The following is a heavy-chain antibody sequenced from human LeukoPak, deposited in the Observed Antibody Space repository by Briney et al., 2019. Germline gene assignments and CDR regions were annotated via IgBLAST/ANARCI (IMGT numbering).Heavy chain of an antibody. CDR3: AKSQAKYCSGGSCYSPFDY. CDR1: GFTFSSYA. Sequence: GGSLRLSCAASGFTFSSYAMNWVRQAPGKGLEWVSVISGSGGSTYYADSVKGRFTISRANSKNTLYLQMNSLRAEDTAVYYCAKSQAKYCSGGSCYSPFDYWGQGTLVTVSS. D-gene: IGHD2-15*01. CDR2: ISGSGGST. J-gene: IGHJ4*02. V-gene: IGHV3-23*01.